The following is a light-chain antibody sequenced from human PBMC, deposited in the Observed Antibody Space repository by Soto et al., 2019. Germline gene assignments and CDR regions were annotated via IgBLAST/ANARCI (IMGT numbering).Light chain of an antibody. CDR3: QQYNSYSWT. CDR2: DAS. V-gene: IGKV1-5*01. CDR1: QSISTW. J-gene: IGKJ1*01. Sequence: DIQITQSPSTLSASVGDRVTITCRASQSISTWLAWYQQKPGKAPKVLIYDASRLESGVPSRFSGSGSGTDFTLTISSLQPADFATYYCQQYNSYSWTFGQGTKV.